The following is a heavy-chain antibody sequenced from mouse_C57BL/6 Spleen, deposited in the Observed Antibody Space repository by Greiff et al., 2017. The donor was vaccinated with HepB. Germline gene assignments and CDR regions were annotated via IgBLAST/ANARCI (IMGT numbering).Heavy chain of an antibody. V-gene: IGHV5-17*01. CDR3: ARRPYYGSSEGYAMDY. J-gene: IGHJ4*01. CDR1: GFTFSDYG. Sequence: EVQVVESGGGLVKPGGSLKLSCAASGFTFSDYGMHWVRQAPEKGLEWVAYISSGSSTIYYADTVKGRFTISRDNAKNTLFLQMTSLRSEDTAMYYCARRPYYGSSEGYAMDYRGQGTSVTVSS. CDR2: ISSGSSTI. D-gene: IGHD1-1*01.